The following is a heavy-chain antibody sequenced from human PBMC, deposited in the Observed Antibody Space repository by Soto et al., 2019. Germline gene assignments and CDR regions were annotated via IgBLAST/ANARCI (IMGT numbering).Heavy chain of an antibody. CDR1: GDSMSSYY. D-gene: IGHD3-3*01. CDR2: VYSSGGT. Sequence: PSETLSFTCTVSGDSMSSYYWTWIRQPAGKGLEWIGRVYSSGGTHYNPSLKSRVTISLDTSKNQFSLRLLSVTDADTAVYYCARGQRFSDWFDPWGQGTLVTVSS. V-gene: IGHV4-4*07. CDR3: ARGQRFSDWFDP. J-gene: IGHJ5*02.